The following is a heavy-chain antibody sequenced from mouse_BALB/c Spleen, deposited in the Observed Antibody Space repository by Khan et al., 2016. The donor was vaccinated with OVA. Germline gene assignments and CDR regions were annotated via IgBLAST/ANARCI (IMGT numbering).Heavy chain of an antibody. Sequence: EVQLQESGPGLVKPSQSLSLTCPVTGYSITSDYACNWIRQFPGNKLEWMGFISYSGNTKYNPSLKSRISITRDTSKNQFFLQLNSVTFEDTATYYCARVYGGDFDYWGQGTALTVSS. J-gene: IGHJ2*01. V-gene: IGHV3-2*02. CDR1: GYSITSDYA. CDR3: ARVYGGDFDY. CDR2: ISYSGNT. D-gene: IGHD1-1*01.